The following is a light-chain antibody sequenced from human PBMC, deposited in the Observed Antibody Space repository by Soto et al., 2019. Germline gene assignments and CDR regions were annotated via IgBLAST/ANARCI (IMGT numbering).Light chain of an antibody. J-gene: IGKJ1*01. CDR3: QQYNSYSPT. CDR2: DAS. CDR1: QSITTY. Sequence: DIQMTQSPSSLSASVGDRVTITCRAGQSITTYLNWYQQKPGKAPKLLIYDASSLESGVPSRFSGSGSGTEFTLTISSLQPDDFATYYCQQYNSYSPTFGQGTKVDIK. V-gene: IGKV1-5*01.